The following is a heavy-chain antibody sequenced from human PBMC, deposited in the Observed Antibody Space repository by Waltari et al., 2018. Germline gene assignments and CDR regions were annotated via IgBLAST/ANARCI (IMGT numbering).Heavy chain of an antibody. Sequence: QVQLQQWVAGLLKPSETLSLTCAVYGGSFSGYYWSWIRQPPGKGLEWIGEINHSGSTNYNPSLKSRVTISVDTSKNQFSLKLSSVTAADTAVYYCARVLYAVVITKGAFDIWGQGTMVTVSS. V-gene: IGHV4-34*01. CDR3: ARVLYAVVITKGAFDI. CDR2: INHSGST. CDR1: GGSFSGYY. J-gene: IGHJ3*02. D-gene: IGHD3-22*01.